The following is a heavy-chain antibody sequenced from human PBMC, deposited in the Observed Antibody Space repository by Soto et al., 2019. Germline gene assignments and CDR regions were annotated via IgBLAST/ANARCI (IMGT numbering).Heavy chain of an antibody. CDR3: ARDSGDSSGGGWFDP. CDR2: IYSGGST. J-gene: IGHJ5*02. Sequence: EVQLVESGGGLVQPGGSLRLSCAASGFTVSSNYMSWVRQAPGKGLEWVSVIYSGGSTYYADSVKGRFTISRDNSKNTLYLQMNSLRAEDTAVYYCARDSGDSSGGGWFDPWGQGTLVTVSS. CDR1: GFTVSSNY. V-gene: IGHV3-66*01. D-gene: IGHD3-22*01.